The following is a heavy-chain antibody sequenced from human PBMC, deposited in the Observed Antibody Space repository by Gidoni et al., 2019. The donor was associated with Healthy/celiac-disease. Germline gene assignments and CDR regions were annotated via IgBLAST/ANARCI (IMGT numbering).Heavy chain of an antibody. V-gene: IGHV3-33*01. CDR1: GFTFSSYG. CDR3: ARESEGITGTSFDY. D-gene: IGHD1-7*01. J-gene: IGHJ4*02. CDR2: IWYDGSNK. Sequence: QVQLVESGGGVVQPGRSLRLSCAASGFTFSSYGMHWVRQAPGKGLEWVAVIWYDGSNKYYADSVKGRFTISRDNSKNTLYLQMNSLRAEDTAVYYCARESEGITGTSFDYWGQGTLVTVSS.